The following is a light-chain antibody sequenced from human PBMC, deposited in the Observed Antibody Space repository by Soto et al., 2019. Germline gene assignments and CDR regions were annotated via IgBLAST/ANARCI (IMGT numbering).Light chain of an antibody. V-gene: IGKV3-20*01. CDR3: QQYGSSPPYS. CDR2: GAS. CDR1: QSVSSSY. J-gene: IGKJ2*03. Sequence: EIVLTQSPGPLSLSPGDRATLSCRASQSVSSSYLAWYQQKPGQAPRLLIYGASSTATGIPDRFSGSGSGTDFTLTISRLEPEDFAVYYCQQYGSSPPYSFGQGTKLEIK.